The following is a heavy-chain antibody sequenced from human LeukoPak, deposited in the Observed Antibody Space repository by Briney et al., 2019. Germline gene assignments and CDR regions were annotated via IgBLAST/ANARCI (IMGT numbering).Heavy chain of an antibody. J-gene: IGHJ4*02. V-gene: IGHV4-61*02. CDR1: GGSISSGSYY. CDR2: IYTSGST. Sequence: PSETLSLTCTVSGGSISSGSYYWSWIRQPAGKGLEWIGRIYTSGSTNYNPSLKSRVTISVDTSKNQFSLKLSSVTAADTAVYYCARESYSNYDYWGQGTLVTVSS. CDR3: ARESYSNYDY. D-gene: IGHD4-11*01.